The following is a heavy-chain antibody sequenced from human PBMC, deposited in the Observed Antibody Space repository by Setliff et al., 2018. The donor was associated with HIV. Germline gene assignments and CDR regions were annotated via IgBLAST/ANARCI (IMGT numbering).Heavy chain of an antibody. CDR2: ISSSGSTI. D-gene: IGHD6-13*01. Sequence: LRLSCAASGFTFSSYEMNWVRQAPGKGLEWVSYISSSGSTIYYADSVKGRFIISRDNAKNSLYLQMNSLRAEDTAVYYCARDEWEQQLGIDYWGQGTLVTVSS. CDR1: GFTFSSYE. V-gene: IGHV3-48*03. J-gene: IGHJ4*02. CDR3: ARDEWEQQLGIDY.